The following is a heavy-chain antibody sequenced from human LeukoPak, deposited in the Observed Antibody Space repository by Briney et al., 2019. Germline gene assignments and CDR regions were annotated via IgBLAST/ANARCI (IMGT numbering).Heavy chain of an antibody. CDR1: GFTFSNYA. CDR2: ITSTSSHM. Sequence: PGGSLRLSCAASGFTFSNYAFNWVRQAPGQGLEYVSSITSTSSHMYYAASLKGRFTISRDNAKNTVYLQMNSLRVEDTAVYYCVRDWYYAPDHWGQGTLVTVSS. J-gene: IGHJ4*02. CDR3: VRDWYYAPDH. D-gene: IGHD2-2*01. V-gene: IGHV3-21*01.